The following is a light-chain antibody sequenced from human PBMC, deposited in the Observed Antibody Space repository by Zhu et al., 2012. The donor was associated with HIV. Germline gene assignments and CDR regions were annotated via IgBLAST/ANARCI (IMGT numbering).Light chain of an antibody. CDR2: DAS. CDR1: EPIAKD. CDR3: QQLYTYPLFT. J-gene: IGKJ3*01. V-gene: IGKV1-9*01. Sequence: DFQLTQSPSFLSASVGDRVTITCRASEPIAKDLAWYQHKPGKAPKLLIYDASTLQSGVPSTFSGSGSGTEFTLTISSLQPEDFAICYCQQLYTYPLFTFGPGTKVDIK.